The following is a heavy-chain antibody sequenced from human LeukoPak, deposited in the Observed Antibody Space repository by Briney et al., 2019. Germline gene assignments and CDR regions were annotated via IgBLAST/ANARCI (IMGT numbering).Heavy chain of an antibody. V-gene: IGHV3-53*01. J-gene: IGHJ3*02. CDR3: ARQRHLSSVAFDI. D-gene: IGHD3-3*02. CDR1: GFTVSSNY. CDR2: IYSGGST. Sequence: GGSLRLSCAASGFTVSSNYMSWVRQAPGKGLEWVSVIYSGGSTYYADSVKGRFTISRDNSKNTLYLQMNSLRAEDTAVYYCARQRHLSSVAFDIWGHGTMVTVSS.